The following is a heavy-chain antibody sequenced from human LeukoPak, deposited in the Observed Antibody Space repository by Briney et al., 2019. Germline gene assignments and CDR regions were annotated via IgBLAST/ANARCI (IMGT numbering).Heavy chain of an antibody. Sequence: ASVNVSCNASGYIFTKYYIHWVRQAPGHGLEWMGWMNPTCGATNYAQKFQGRVTMTRDTSLNTAYMELSSLRSDDTAIYYCARLQWLERKFDPWGQGTLVTVSS. CDR2: MNPTCGAT. V-gene: IGHV1-2*02. CDR3: ARLQWLERKFDP. D-gene: IGHD6-19*01. CDR1: GYIFTKYY. J-gene: IGHJ5*02.